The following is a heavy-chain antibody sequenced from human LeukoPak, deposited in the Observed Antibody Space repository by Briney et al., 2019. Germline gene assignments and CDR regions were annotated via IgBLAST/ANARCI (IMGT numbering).Heavy chain of an antibody. J-gene: IGHJ5*02. D-gene: IGHD3-22*01. V-gene: IGHV4-34*01. CDR1: GGSFSGYY. CDR2: INHSGST. Sequence: KPSETLSLACAVYGGSFSGYYWSWIRQPPGKGREWIGEINHSGSTNYNPSLKSRVTISVDTSKNQFSLKLSSVTAADTAVYYCATEWISSGYYYSSWFDPWGQGTLVTVSS. CDR3: ATEWISSGYYYSSWFDP.